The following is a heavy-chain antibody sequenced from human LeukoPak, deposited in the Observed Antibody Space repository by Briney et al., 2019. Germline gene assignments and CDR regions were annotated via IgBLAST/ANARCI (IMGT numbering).Heavy chain of an antibody. D-gene: IGHD3-22*01. J-gene: IGHJ4*02. CDR3: ASYYDSGGPVDY. CDR2: IIPILGIA. V-gene: IGHV1-69*04. CDR1: GGTFSSYA. Sequence: SVKVSCKASGGTFSSYAISWVRQAPGQGLEWMGRIIPILGIANYAQKFQGRVTITADKSTSTAYMELSSLRSEDKAVYYCASYYDSGGPVDYWGQGTLVTVSS.